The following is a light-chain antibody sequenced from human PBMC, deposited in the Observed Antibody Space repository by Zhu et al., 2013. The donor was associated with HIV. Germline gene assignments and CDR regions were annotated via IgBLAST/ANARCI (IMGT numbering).Light chain of an antibody. CDR3: SSYTSSSTLV. J-gene: IGLJ2*01. CDR2: ADT. CDR1: NIGNKD. V-gene: IGLV3-21*01. Sequence: SYVLTQPPSVSVAPGKTARITCGGNNIGNKDVHWYQHKPGQAPVLVLYADTDRPSGIPERFSGSKSGNAASLTISGLQAEDEADYYCSSYTSSSTLVFGGGTKLTVL.